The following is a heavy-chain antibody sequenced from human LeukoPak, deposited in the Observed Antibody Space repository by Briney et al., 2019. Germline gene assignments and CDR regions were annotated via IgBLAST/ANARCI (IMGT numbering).Heavy chain of an antibody. V-gene: IGHV4-34*01. Sequence: SETLSLTCTVSGASISSYYWSWIRQPPGKGLEWIGEINHSGSTNYNPSLKSRVTISVDTSKNQFSLKLSSVTAADTAVYYCARGPWDHAFDIWGQGTMVTVSS. CDR3: ARGPWDHAFDI. CDR1: GASISSYY. CDR2: INHSGST. D-gene: IGHD1-26*01. J-gene: IGHJ3*02.